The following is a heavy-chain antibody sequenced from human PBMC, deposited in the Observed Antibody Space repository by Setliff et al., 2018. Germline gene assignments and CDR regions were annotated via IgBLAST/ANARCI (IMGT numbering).Heavy chain of an antibody. D-gene: IGHD5-18*01. CDR2: ISGYDGSS. CDR3: ARSPPNRGYSKGWYVDH. Sequence: GASVKVSCKASGYTFTSYGITWVRQAPGQGLEWIGWISGYDGSSNHVQKLQGRVIMTTDTSTNTAYMELRSLTSDDTAVYYCARSPPNRGYSKGWYVDHWGQGALVTVSS. J-gene: IGHJ4*02. CDR1: GYTFTSYG. V-gene: IGHV1-18*01.